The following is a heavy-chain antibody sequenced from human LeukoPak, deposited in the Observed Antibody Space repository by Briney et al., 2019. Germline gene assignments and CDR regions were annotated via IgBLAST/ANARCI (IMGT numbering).Heavy chain of an antibody. CDR3: AKDKPILAVAGGYFDY. CDR2: INSDGSST. D-gene: IGHD6-19*01. CDR1: GFTFSSHW. Sequence: PEGSLRLSCAASGFTFSSHWMHWVRQAAGKGLVWVSRINSDGSSTTYADSVKGRFTISRDNAKNSLYLQMNSLRAEDTALYYCAKDKPILAVAGGYFDYWGQGTLVTVSS. J-gene: IGHJ4*02. V-gene: IGHV3-74*01.